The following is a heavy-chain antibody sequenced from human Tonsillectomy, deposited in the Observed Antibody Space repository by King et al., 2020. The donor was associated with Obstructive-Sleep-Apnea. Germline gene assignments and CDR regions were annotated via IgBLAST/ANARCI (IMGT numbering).Heavy chain of an antibody. D-gene: IGHD3-22*01. CDR3: ARPARYYDSTGYYGGYSDY. J-gene: IGHJ4*02. CDR2: IYPGDSDT. CDR1: GYSFTSYW. V-gene: IGHV5-51*07. Sequence: VQLVESGAEVKKPGESLKISCKGSGYSFTSYWIGWVHQMPGKGLEWMGIIYPGDSDTRYSPSFQGQVTISADKSISTAYLQWSSLKASDTAMYYCARPARYYDSTGYYGGYSDYWGQGTLVTVSS.